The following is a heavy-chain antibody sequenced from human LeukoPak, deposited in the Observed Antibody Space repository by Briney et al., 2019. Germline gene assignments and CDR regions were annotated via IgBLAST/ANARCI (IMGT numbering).Heavy chain of an antibody. CDR3: ARTFSNQIDAFDT. J-gene: IGHJ3*02. D-gene: IGHD1-14*01. CDR1: GGSFSGYY. CDR2: INHSGST. Sequence: SETLSLTCAVYGGSFSGYYWSWIRQPPGKGLEWIGEINHSGSTNYNPSLKSRVTISVDTSKNQFSLKLSSMTAADTAVYYCARTFSNQIDAFDTWGQGTMVTVSS. V-gene: IGHV4-34*01.